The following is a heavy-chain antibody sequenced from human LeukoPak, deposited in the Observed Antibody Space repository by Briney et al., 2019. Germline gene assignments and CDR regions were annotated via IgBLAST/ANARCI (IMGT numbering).Heavy chain of an antibody. V-gene: IGHV1-2*06. CDR2: INPNSGGT. CDR1: GYTFTGYY. J-gene: IGHJ4*02. Sequence: ASVKVSCKASGYTFTGYYMHWVRQAPGQGLGWMGRINPNSGGTNYAQKFQGRVTMTTDTSISTVYMELSRLRSDDTAVYYCARDSRVPGAFDYWGQGTLVTVSS. CDR3: ARDSRVPGAFDY.